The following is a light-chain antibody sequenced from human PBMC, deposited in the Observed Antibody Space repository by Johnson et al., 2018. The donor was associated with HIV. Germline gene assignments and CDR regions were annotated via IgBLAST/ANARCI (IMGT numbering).Light chain of an antibody. Sequence: QSVLTQPPSVSAAPGQKVTISCSGSSSNIGNNYVSWYQQLPGTAPKLLIYDNNKRPSGIPDRFSGSKSGPSATLGITGIQPGDEADYYCGTWDSSLTASYVFGTGTKVTVL. CDR3: GTWDSSLTASYV. J-gene: IGLJ1*01. CDR1: SSNIGNNY. V-gene: IGLV1-51*01. CDR2: DNN.